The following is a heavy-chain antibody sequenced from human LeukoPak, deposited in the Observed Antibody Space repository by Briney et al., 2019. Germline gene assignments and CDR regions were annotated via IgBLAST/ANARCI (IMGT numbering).Heavy chain of an antibody. D-gene: IGHD3-3*01. CDR1: GYTFTSYY. CDR2: INPSGGST. V-gene: IGHV1-46*01. J-gene: IGHJ5*02. Sequence: ASVKDSCKASGYTFTSYYMHGVRQTPGQGVEWMGIINPSGGSTSYAQKFQGRVTMTRDTSTSTVYMELSSLRSEDTAVYYCARRVSVRFLNWFDPWGQGTLVTVSS. CDR3: ARRVSVRFLNWFDP.